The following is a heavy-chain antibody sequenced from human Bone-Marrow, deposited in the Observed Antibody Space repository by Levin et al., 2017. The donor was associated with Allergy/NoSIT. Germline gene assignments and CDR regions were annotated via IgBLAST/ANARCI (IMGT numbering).Heavy chain of an antibody. CDR3: ARDLGYCSSTSCYARWFDY. CDR2: INHSGST. J-gene: IGHJ4*02. D-gene: IGHD2-2*01. CDR1: GGSFSGYY. V-gene: IGHV4-34*01. Sequence: SETLSLTCAVYGGSFSGYYWSWIRQPPGKGLEWIGEINHSGSTNYNPSLKSRVTISVDTSKNQFSLKLSSVTAADTAVYYCARDLGYCSSTSCYARWFDYWGQGTLVTVSS.